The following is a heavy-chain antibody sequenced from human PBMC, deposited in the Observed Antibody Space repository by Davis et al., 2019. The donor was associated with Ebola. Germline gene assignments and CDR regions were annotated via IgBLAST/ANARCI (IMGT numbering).Heavy chain of an antibody. D-gene: IGHD3-22*01. J-gene: IGHJ6*02. Sequence: ASVKVSCKASGYTFTGYYMHWVRQAPGQGLEWMGWISAYNDNTNYAQKLQGRVTMTTDTSTSTAYMELRSLRSDDTAVYYCARDQNYYDSLYYYGMDVWGQGTTVTVSS. CDR1: GYTFTGYY. CDR2: ISAYNDNT. CDR3: ARDQNYYDSLYYYGMDV. V-gene: IGHV1-18*04.